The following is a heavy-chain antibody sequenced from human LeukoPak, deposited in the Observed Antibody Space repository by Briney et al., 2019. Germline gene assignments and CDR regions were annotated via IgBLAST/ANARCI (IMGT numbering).Heavy chain of an antibody. V-gene: IGHV3-21*01. D-gene: IGHD3-16*01. Sequence: PGGSLRLSCAASGFVFSTHSMNWVRQAPGKGLEWVSWISSYNGDIYYADSVRGRFTISRDNAKNSLYLQMNSLRAEDTAVYYCATYTHWVAGDVWGQGTTVTVSS. CDR1: GFVFSTHS. CDR2: ISSYNGDI. J-gene: IGHJ6*02. CDR3: ATYTHWVAGDV.